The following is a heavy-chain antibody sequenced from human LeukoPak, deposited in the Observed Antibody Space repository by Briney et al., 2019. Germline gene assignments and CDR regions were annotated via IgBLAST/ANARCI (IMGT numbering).Heavy chain of an antibody. J-gene: IGHJ4*02. CDR2: INHSVST. Sequence: SETPSLTCAVYGGSLSGYYWSWIRQPPRKGLEWIGEINHSVSTNYNPSLKSRVTISVDTSKNQFSLKLSSVTAADTAVYYCARVHYYDSSGFDYWGQRTLVTVSS. CDR3: ARVHYYDSSGFDY. CDR1: GGSLSGYY. D-gene: IGHD3-22*01. V-gene: IGHV4-34*01.